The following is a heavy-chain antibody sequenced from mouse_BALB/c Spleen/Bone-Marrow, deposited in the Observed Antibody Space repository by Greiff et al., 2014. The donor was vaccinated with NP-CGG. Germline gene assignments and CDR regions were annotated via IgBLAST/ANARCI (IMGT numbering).Heavy chain of an antibody. J-gene: IGHJ3*01. Sequence: VQLQQSGAELVKPGASVKISCKASGYTFTDYNMDWVKQSHGKSLEWIGDINPNYDSTSYNQKFKGMATLTVDRSSSTAYMELRSLTSEDTAVYYCARGGNYGGEAWFAYWGQGTLVTVSA. CDR3: ARGGNYGGEAWFAY. CDR1: GYTFTDYN. CDR2: INPNYDST. V-gene: IGHV1-18*01. D-gene: IGHD2-1*01.